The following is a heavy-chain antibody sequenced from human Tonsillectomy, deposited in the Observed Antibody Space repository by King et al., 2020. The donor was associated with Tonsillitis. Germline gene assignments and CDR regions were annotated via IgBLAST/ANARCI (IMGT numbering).Heavy chain of an antibody. J-gene: IGHJ1*01. V-gene: IGHV3-23*04. Sequence: VQLVESWGGLVQPGGSLRLSCTASGFNFGTYAWNWVRQAPGKGLEWVSSISVTENTYYADSVKGRFTISRDNSKNTLYLLMNSLRADDTAVYYCAKELRYFGGYFQHWGQGTLATVSS. CDR3: AKELRYFGGYFQH. CDR1: GFNFGTYA. D-gene: IGHD3-9*01. CDR2: ISVTENT.